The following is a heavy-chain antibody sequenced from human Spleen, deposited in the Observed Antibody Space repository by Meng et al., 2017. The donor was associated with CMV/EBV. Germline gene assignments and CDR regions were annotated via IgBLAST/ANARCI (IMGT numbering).Heavy chain of an antibody. Sequence: CKVSGVTFNNYIVSWVRQAPGQGLEWMGWIIPILGATKYAQTFQGRIRLTADKSTGSAYMDLSSLRFEDTAVYYCATAGPSGFDFAYWGQGALVTVSS. V-gene: IGHV1-69*08. CDR1: GVTFNNYI. D-gene: IGHD5-12*01. CDR2: IIPILGAT. J-gene: IGHJ4*02. CDR3: ATAGPSGFDFAY.